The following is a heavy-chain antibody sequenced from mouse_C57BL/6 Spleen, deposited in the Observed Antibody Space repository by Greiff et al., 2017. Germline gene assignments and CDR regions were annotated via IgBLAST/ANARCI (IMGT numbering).Heavy chain of an antibody. CDR2: INPGSGGT. CDR1: GYAFTNYL. Sequence: LQESGAELVRPGTSVTVSCKASGYAFTNYLIEWVKQRPGQGLEWIGVINPGSGGTNYNEKFKGKATLTADKSSSTAYMQLSSLTSEDSAVYFCARPHYYDYDVTWFAYWGQGTLVTVSA. CDR3: ARPHYYDYDVTWFAY. V-gene: IGHV1-54*01. J-gene: IGHJ3*01. D-gene: IGHD2-4*01.